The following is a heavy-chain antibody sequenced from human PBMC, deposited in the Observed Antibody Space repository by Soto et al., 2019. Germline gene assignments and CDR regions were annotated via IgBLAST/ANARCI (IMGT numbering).Heavy chain of an antibody. J-gene: IGHJ3*02. Sequence: QLHLVQSGAVVKKPGASVTVSCSASGYPVTAYYMHWVRQAPGRGLEWMGGINPATGAAKYTQTFRGRVTMARAPSTRTVFMALSGLTSEDSAVFSCARGGGVGVAGSAAFDMWGQGTLVTVSS. CDR2: INPATGAA. CDR3: ARGGGVGVAGSAAFDM. CDR1: GYPVTAYY. V-gene: IGHV1-2*02. D-gene: IGHD3-3*01.